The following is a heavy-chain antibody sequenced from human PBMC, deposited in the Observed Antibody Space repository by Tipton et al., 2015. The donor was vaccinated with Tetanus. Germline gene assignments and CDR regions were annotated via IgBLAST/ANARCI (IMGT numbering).Heavy chain of an antibody. CDR1: GGSINNYY. D-gene: IGHD3-3*01. CDR2: VSYSGST. CDR3: ARANYDFPKKGPFDS. Sequence: TLSLTCTVSGGSINNYYWSWIRQPPGKGLEWIGYVSYSGSTNSNYSLKSRITISQDTSKNQFSLRLTSVTAADTAVYYCARANYDFPKKGPFDSWGQGSLVIVSS. V-gene: IGHV4-59*01. J-gene: IGHJ4*02.